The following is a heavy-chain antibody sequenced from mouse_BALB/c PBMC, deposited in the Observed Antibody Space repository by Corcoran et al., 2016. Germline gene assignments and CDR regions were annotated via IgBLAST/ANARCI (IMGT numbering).Heavy chain of an antibody. CDR1: GYTFTSYV. V-gene: IGHV1S136*01. Sequence: EVQLQQSGPELVKPGASVKMSCKASGYTFTSYVMHWVKLKPGQCLDWIGYIYPYNDNTKYSEEFKGKATLTSDKSSSTAYMELRSLTSEDSAVYYCAREVPGGYPFDYLGQGTTLTVSS. J-gene: IGHJ2*01. D-gene: IGHD2-2*01. CDR2: IYPYNDNT. CDR3: AREVPGGYPFDY.